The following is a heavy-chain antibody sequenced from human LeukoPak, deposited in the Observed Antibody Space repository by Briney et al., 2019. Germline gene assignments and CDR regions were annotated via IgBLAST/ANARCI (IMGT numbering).Heavy chain of an antibody. V-gene: IGHV3-23*01. J-gene: IGHJ4*02. CDR2: MNGNGANT. CDR1: GFTFTNHA. D-gene: IGHD2-21*02. Sequence: GGSLRLSCAASGFTFTNHAMSWVRQAPGKGREWVSSMNGNGANTYYPDSVKGRFTISRDNSKNTLYLQMDSLRAEDTAVYYCGERTATSFYDYWGQGTLVTVSS. CDR3: GERTATSFYDY.